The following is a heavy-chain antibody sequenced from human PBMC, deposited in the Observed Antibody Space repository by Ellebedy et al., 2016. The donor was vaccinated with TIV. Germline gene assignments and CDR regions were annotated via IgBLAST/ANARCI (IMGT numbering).Heavy chain of an antibody. CDR2: LNYGGAS. J-gene: IGHJ4*02. CDR3: ASHRGFYSGWSFDY. CDR1: GDSISSTNYF. V-gene: IGHV4-39*07. D-gene: IGHD5-12*01. Sequence: MPSETLSLTCIVSGDSISSTNYFWGWIRQPPGKGLEWIGSLNYGGASYFDPSLKSRVTMSLDTSKNQFSLKVNSVTAADTAKYYCASHRGFYSGWSFDYWGQGTLITVSS.